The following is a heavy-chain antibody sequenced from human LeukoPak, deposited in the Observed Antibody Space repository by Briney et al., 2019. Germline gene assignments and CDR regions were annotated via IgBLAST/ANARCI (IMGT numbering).Heavy chain of an antibody. Sequence: SETLSHTCTVSGDSISSSSYYWGWIRQPPGKGLEWIGNIYYSGGTYYNPSLKSRVTISVDTSKNQFSLKLNSVTAADTAVYYCARVRDYYDSSDYNLIFFDYWGQGTLVTVSS. J-gene: IGHJ4*02. CDR2: IYYSGGT. CDR3: ARVRDYYDSSDYNLIFFDY. CDR1: GDSISSSSYY. D-gene: IGHD3-22*01. V-gene: IGHV4-39*07.